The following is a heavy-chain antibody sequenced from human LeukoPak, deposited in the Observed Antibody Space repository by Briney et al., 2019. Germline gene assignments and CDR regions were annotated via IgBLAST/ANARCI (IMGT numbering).Heavy chain of an antibody. J-gene: IGHJ4*02. Sequence: SGTLSLTCIVSGGFISSGSYYWGWIRQPPGKGLEWIGTISYSGNTYYNPSLKSRVTISVDTSKNQFSLKLNSVTAADTAVYYCARHSYGDYGSFDFWGQGTLVTVSS. CDR1: GGFISSGSYY. CDR2: ISYSGNT. D-gene: IGHD4-17*01. CDR3: ARHSYGDYGSFDF. V-gene: IGHV4-39*01.